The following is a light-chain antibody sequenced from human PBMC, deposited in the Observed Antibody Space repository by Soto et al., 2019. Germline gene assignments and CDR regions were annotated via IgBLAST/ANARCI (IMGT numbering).Light chain of an antibody. Sequence: DIQMTQSPSSLSATVGDRVTITCRASQSISSYLNWYQQKPGKAPKLLIYAASSLQSGVPSRFSGSGSGTDFTLTISSLHPDDFATYYCQQYNSYSPTFGQGTKVDI. J-gene: IGKJ1*01. CDR1: QSISSY. CDR3: QQYNSYSPT. V-gene: IGKV1-39*01. CDR2: AAS.